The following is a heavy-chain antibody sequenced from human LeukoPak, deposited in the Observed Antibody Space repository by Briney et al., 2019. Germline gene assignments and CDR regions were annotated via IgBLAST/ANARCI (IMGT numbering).Heavy chain of an antibody. CDR2: IYTSGST. V-gene: IGHV4-61*02. J-gene: IGHJ6*03. Sequence: SETLSLTCTVSGGSISSGVYYWSWIRQPAGKGLEWIGRIYTSGSTNYNPSLKSRVTISVDTSKNQFSLKLSSVTAADTAVYYCARGPHYGDGNCFFHMDVWGKGTTVTISS. D-gene: IGHD4-17*01. CDR1: GGSISSGVYY. CDR3: ARGPHYGDGNCFFHMDV.